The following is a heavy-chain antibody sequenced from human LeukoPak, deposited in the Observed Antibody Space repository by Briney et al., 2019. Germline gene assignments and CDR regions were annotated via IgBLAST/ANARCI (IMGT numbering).Heavy chain of an antibody. CDR2: IYTSGST. J-gene: IGHJ6*03. Sequence: PSETLSLTCTVSGGSISSGGYCWSCLRQPPGKGLEWISYIYTSGSTNFNPSLSSRVAMSIDTSKNQFSLKVYSVTAADTGVYYCANYIRNVHCYMDVWGKGTTVIVSS. D-gene: IGHD1-1*01. CDR1: GGSISSGGYC. V-gene: IGHV4-61*08. CDR3: ANYIRNVHCYMDV.